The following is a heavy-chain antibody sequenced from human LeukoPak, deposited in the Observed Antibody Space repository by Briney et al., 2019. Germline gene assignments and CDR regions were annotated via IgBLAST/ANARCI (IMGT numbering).Heavy chain of an antibody. CDR1: GYTFTSYA. Sequence: GASVKVSCKASGYTFTSYAMNWVRQAPGQGLEWMGWINTNTGNPTYAQGFTGRFVFSLDTSVSTAYLQISGLKAEDTAVYYCARGITIFGVVPRYYYYGMDVWGQGTTVTVSS. V-gene: IGHV7-4-1*02. D-gene: IGHD3-3*01. J-gene: IGHJ6*02. CDR3: ARGITIFGVVPRYYYYGMDV. CDR2: INTNTGNP.